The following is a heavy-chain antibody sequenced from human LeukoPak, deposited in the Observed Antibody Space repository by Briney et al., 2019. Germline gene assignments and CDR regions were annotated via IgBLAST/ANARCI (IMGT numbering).Heavy chain of an antibody. CDR3: AKQLYYDRATGYYNPLLPTYHWFDP. J-gene: IGHJ5*02. Sequence: PSETLSLTCTVSNVSITSIAYYWAWIRQSPGKGLEGIGNTYYTTNTYYNPSLKSRVTITVDTSKHRLSVKLKSVTAADSAVYLCAKQLYYDRATGYYNPLLPTYHWFDPWGQGTLVTVSS. CDR2: TYYTTNT. D-gene: IGHD3-9*01. CDR1: NVSITSIAYY. V-gene: IGHV4-39*01.